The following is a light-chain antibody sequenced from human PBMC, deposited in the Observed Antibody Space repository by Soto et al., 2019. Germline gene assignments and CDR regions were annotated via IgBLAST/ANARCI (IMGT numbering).Light chain of an antibody. V-gene: IGKV1-9*01. CDR1: QGISSY. CDR2: AAS. J-gene: IGKJ4*01. Sequence: IQLTQSPSSLSASVGDRVTITCRASQGISSYLAWYQQEPGKAPKLLIYAASTLQSGVPSRFSGSGSGTDFTLTISSLQPEDFATYYCQQLNSYPLTFVGGTKVDIK. CDR3: QQLNSYPLT.